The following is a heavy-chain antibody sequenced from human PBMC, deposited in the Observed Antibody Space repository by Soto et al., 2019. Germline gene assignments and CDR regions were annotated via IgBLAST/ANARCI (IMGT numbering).Heavy chain of an antibody. J-gene: IGHJ4*02. V-gene: IGHV4-59*08. CDR1: GGSISNYY. CDR3: ARLGGSGWYYYIEY. Sequence: SETLSLTCTVSGGSISNYYWSWIRQPPGKGLEWIGYIYNSGSTNYNPSLKSRVAISVDTSKNQFSLKLSSVTAADAAAYYCARLGGSGWYYYIEYWGQGTLVTVSS. D-gene: IGHD6-19*01. CDR2: IYNSGST.